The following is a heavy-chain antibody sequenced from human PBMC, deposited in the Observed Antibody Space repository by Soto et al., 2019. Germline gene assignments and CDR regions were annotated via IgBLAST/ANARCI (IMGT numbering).Heavy chain of an antibody. D-gene: IGHD3-16*02. J-gene: IGHJ4*02. CDR1: GFTFSSYA. V-gene: IGHV3-23*01. CDR3: AVDRLGELSLSTIFGY. CDR2: ISVSAGST. Sequence: PGWSLRLSCAASGFTFSSYAMNWVRQAPGKGLEWVSIISVSAGSTYYADSVKGRFTISRDTSQNTLYLQMNSLRAEDTAVYYYAVDRLGELSLSTIFGYCGQGTLVRVSS.